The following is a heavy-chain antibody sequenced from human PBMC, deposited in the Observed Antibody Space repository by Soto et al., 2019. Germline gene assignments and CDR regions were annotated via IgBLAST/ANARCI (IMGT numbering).Heavy chain of an antibody. CDR1: GFTFSSYW. V-gene: IGHV3-7*01. CDR3: ARSYYDSIWGSYPLKH. D-gene: IGHD3-16*02. Sequence: EAQLVESGGGLVQPGGSLRLSCAASGFTFSSYWMTWVRQAPGKGLEWVANIKQDGSEKHYVDSVKGRFTISRDNAKNSLYLQMNSLRAEDTAVYYCARSYYDSIWGSYPLKHWGQGTLVTVSS. J-gene: IGHJ1*01. CDR2: IKQDGSEK.